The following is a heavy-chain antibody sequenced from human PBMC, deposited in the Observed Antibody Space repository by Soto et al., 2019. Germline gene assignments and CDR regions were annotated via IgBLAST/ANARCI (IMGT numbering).Heavy chain of an antibody. V-gene: IGHV4-59*08. CDR2: IYYTGST. Sequence: SETLSLTCTVSGGSISSYYWSWIRQPPGKGLEWIGYIYYTGSTNYNPSLKSRVTISIDTSKNQFSLKLSSVTAADTAVYYCARRWGRTFDYWGQGTLVTVSS. CDR3: ARRWGRTFDY. D-gene: IGHD7-27*01. CDR1: GGSISSYY. J-gene: IGHJ4*02.